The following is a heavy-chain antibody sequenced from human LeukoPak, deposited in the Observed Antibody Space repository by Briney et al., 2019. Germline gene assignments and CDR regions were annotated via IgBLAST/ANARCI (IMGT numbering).Heavy chain of an antibody. CDR1: GFTFSSYA. V-gene: IGHV3-23*01. CDR3: ARGGRSGWYLVDY. CDR2: ISGSGGST. Sequence: GGSLRLSCAASGFTFSSYAMSWVRQAPGKGLEWVSAISGSGGSTYYADSVKGRFTISRDNAKNSLYLQMNSLRDEDTAVYYCARGGRSGWYLVDYWGQGILVTVSS. D-gene: IGHD6-19*01. J-gene: IGHJ4*02.